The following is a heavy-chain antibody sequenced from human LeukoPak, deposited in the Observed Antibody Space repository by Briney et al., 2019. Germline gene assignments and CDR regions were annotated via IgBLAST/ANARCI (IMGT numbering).Heavy chain of an antibody. D-gene: IGHD2-2*01. J-gene: IGHJ6*03. V-gene: IGHV3-30*01. CDR1: GFTFSTYA. CDR2: ISYDGSNK. Sequence: GGSLRLSCAASGFTFSTYAIHWVRQAPGKGLEWVAVISYDGSNKYYADYVKGRFTISRDNSKSTLYLQMNSLRAEDTAVYCCARDTISGHMDVWGKGTTVTVSS. CDR3: ARDTISGHMDV.